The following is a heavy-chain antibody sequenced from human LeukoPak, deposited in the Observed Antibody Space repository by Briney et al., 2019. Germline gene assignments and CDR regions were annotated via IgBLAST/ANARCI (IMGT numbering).Heavy chain of an antibody. CDR2: INHSGST. V-gene: IGHV4-34*01. J-gene: IGHJ4*02. D-gene: IGHD3-22*01. CDR1: GGSISSYY. Sequence: SETLSLTCTVSGGSISSYYWSWIRQPPGKGLEWIGEINHSGSTNYNPSLKSRVTISVDTSKNQFSLKLSSVTAADTAVYYCARARYYYDSSGYYYWGQGTLVTVSS. CDR3: ARARYYYDSSGYYY.